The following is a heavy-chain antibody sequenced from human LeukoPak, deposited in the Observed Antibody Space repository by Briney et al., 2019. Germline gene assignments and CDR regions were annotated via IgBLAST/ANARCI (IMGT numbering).Heavy chain of an antibody. D-gene: IGHD1-26*01. CDR1: GYTFTSYY. J-gene: IGHJ4*02. CDR2: INAGNGNT. Sequence: ASVKVSCKASGYTFTSYYMHWVRQAPGQRLEWMGWINAGNGNTKYSQKFQGRVTITRDTSASTAYMELSSLRSEDTAVYYCARGHSGSYWFDYWGQGTLVTVSS. V-gene: IGHV1-3*01. CDR3: ARGHSGSYWFDY.